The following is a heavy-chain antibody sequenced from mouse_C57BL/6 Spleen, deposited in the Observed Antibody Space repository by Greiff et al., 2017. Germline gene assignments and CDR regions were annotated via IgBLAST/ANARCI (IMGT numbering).Heavy chain of an antibody. J-gene: IGHJ1*03. CDR1: GYTFTSYG. V-gene: IGHV1-81*01. Sequence: QVQLQQSGAELARPGASVKLSCKASGYTFTSYGISWVKQRTGQGLEWIGEIYPRSGNTYYNEKFKGKATLTADKASSTAYMQLRSLKSDDSAVYFCARGGYYGCSRWYFDVWGTGTTVTVSS. CDR2: IYPRSGNT. D-gene: IGHD1-1*01. CDR3: ARGGYYGCSRWYFDV.